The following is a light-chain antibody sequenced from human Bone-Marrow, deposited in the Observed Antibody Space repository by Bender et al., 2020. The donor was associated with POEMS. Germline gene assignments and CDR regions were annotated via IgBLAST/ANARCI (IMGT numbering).Light chain of an antibody. CDR1: SSNIGAHA. CDR3: AVWDDSLNGWV. V-gene: IGLV1-44*01. J-gene: IGLJ3*02. Sequence: QSVLTQPPSASGTPGQRVTISCSGGSSNIGAHAVNWYQHLPGTAPKLLIYSSHRRPSEVPDRFSGSRSGTSASLAISGLQSEDEADYFCAVWDDSLNGWVFGGGTERTGL. CDR2: SSH.